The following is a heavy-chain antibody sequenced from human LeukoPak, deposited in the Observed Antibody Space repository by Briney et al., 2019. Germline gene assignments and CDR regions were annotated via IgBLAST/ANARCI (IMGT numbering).Heavy chain of an antibody. CDR3: AKAFMVRGVTPQVFGY. V-gene: IGHV1-2*02. CDR1: GYTFTGYY. J-gene: IGHJ4*02. D-gene: IGHD3-10*01. CDR2: INPNSGGT. Sequence: ASVKVSCKASGYTFTGYYMHWVRQAPGQGLEWMGWINPNSGGTNYAQKFQGRVTMTRDTYISTAYMELSRLRSDDTAVYYCAKAFMVRGVTPQVFGYWGQETLVTVSS.